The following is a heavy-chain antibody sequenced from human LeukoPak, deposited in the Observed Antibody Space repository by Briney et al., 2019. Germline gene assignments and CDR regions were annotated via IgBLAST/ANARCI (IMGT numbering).Heavy chain of an antibody. V-gene: IGHV4-34*01. D-gene: IGHD4-17*01. Sequence: SETLSLTCAVYGGSFSGYYWSWIRQPPGKGLEWIGEINHSGSTNYNPSLKSRVTISVDTSKNQFSLKLSSVTAADTAVYYCARGLRTVTMKTPIWGQGTMVTVSS. CDR2: INHSGST. J-gene: IGHJ3*02. CDR3: ARGLRTVTMKTPI. CDR1: GGSFSGYY.